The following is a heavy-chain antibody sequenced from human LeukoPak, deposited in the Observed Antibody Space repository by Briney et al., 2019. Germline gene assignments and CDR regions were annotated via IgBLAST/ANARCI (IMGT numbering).Heavy chain of an antibody. CDR1: GYSFNNYY. Sequence: ASVKVSCKASGYSFNNYYIHWVRQAPGQGLEWVGWMYPKNGGTNYAQNFQGGVTLTRDTSITTAYMELSSLNSDDTALYYCVRENWYYDYWGQGTLVTVSS. V-gene: IGHV1-2*02. D-gene: IGHD1-1*01. J-gene: IGHJ4*02. CDR3: VRENWYYDY. CDR2: MYPKNGGT.